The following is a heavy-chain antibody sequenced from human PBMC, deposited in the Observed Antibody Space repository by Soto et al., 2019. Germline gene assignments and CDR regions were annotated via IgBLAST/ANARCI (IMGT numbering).Heavy chain of an antibody. CDR1: GFTFSSNG. V-gene: IGHV3-33*01. Sequence: QVHLVESGGGVVQPGRSLRLSCAASGFTFSSNGMHWVRQAPGKGLEWVAVIWYDGSNKDYADCVKGRFTISRDNSKNMLYLPMNSLRAEDTAVYYCARVSSFVSSGGFDPWGQGTLVSVSS. CDR2: IWYDGSNK. CDR3: ARVSSFVSSGGFDP. D-gene: IGHD3-22*01. J-gene: IGHJ5*02.